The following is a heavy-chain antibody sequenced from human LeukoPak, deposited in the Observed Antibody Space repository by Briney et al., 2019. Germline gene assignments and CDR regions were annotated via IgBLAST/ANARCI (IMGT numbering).Heavy chain of an antibody. CDR3: ARSDILTGYDYFDY. CDR1: GYTFTGYY. D-gene: IGHD3-9*01. Sequence: ASVKVSCKASGYTFTGYYMHWVRQAPGQGLEWMGWTNPNSGDTNYAQKFQGRVTMTRDTSSSTAYMELSRLRSDDTAVYYCARSDILTGYDYFDYWGQGTLVTVSS. CDR2: TNPNSGDT. J-gene: IGHJ4*02. V-gene: IGHV1-2*02.